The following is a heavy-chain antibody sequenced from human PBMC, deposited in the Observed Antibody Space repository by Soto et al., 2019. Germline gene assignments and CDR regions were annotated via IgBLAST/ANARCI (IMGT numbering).Heavy chain of an antibody. D-gene: IGHD3-22*01. J-gene: IGHJ5*02. CDR2: IYHSGST. CDR3: ARDNYYDSSGYYNWFDL. Sequence: SETLSLTCAVSGYSISSGYYWGWIRQPPGKGLEWIGSIYHSGSTYYNPSLKSRVTISVDTSKNQFSLKLSSVTAADTAVYYCARDNYYDSSGYYNWFDLWGQGTLVTVSS. V-gene: IGHV4-38-2*02. CDR1: GYSISSGYY.